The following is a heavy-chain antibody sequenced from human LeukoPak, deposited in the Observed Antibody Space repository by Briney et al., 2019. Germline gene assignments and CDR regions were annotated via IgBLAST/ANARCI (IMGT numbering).Heavy chain of an antibody. CDR2: IRYDGSNK. D-gene: IGHD6-13*01. CDR3: AKDSRIAAAGTVFDY. Sequence: GGSLRLSFAASGFTFSSYGMHWVRQAPGKGLEWVAFIRYDGSNKYYADSVKGRFTISRDNPKNTLYLQMNSLRAEDTAVYYCAKDSRIAAAGTVFDYWGQGTLVTVSS. CDR1: GFTFSSYG. V-gene: IGHV3-30*02. J-gene: IGHJ4*02.